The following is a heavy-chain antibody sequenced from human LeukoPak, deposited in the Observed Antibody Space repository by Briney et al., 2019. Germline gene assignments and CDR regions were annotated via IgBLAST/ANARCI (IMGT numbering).Heavy chain of an antibody. CDR2: IYTSGST. D-gene: IGHD2/OR15-2a*01. J-gene: IGHJ3*02. CDR3: ARTLRPNIVIVPATEINI. CDR1: GGSISSGSYY. V-gene: IGHV4-61*02. Sequence: SQTLSLTCTVSGGSISSGSYYWSWIRQPAGRGLEWIGRIYTSGSTNYNPSLKSRVTISVDTSKNQFSLKLSSVTAADTAVYYCARTLRPNIVIVPATEINIWGQGTVVTVSS.